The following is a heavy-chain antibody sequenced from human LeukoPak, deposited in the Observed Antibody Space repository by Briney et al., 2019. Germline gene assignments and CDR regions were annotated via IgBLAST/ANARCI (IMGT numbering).Heavy chain of an antibody. Sequence: PSETLPLTCTVSGGSISSYYWSWIRQPPGKGLEWIGYVYYSGSTNYNPSLKSRVTMSVDTSKNQFSLKLSSVTAADTAVYYCARVARWFGELINAFDIWGQGTLVTVSS. D-gene: IGHD3-10*01. V-gene: IGHV4-59*01. CDR3: ARVARWFGELINAFDI. J-gene: IGHJ3*02. CDR2: VYYSGST. CDR1: GGSISSYY.